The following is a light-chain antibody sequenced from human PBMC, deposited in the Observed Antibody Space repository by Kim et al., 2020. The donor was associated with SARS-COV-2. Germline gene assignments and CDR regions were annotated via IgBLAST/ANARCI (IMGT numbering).Light chain of an antibody. V-gene: IGKV3-15*01. CDR1: QRVSGK. CDR2: GAS. CDR3: QQYDTWPPVT. J-gene: IGKJ4*01. Sequence: SPGERGTLSCRASQRVSGKLAWYQQKPGQAPRLLIYGASTRATGTPARFSGSGSGTEFTLDISSLQSEDFAVYYCQQYDTWPPVTFGGGTKVDIK.